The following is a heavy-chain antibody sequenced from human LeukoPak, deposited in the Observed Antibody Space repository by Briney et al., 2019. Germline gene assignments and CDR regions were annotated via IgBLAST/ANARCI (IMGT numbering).Heavy chain of an antibody. CDR1: GGSISSYY. CDR3: ARQGPPPLIAAAPEYFQH. CDR2: IYYSGST. D-gene: IGHD6-13*01. J-gene: IGHJ1*01. Sequence: PSETLSLTCTVSGGSISSYYWSWIRQPPGKGLEWFGYIYYSGSTNYNPSLKSRVTISVDTSKNQFSLKLSSVTAADTAVYYCARQGPPPLIAAAPEYFQHWGQGTLVTVSS. V-gene: IGHV4-59*01.